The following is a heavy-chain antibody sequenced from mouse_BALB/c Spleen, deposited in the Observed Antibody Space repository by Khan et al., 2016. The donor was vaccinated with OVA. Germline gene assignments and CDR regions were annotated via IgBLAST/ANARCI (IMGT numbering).Heavy chain of an antibody. J-gene: IGHJ3*01. CDR3: ARGTCDY. CDR1: GYSFTTYY. CDR2: VDPFNTDT. D-gene: IGHD3-3*01. V-gene: IGHV1S135*01. Sequence: VQLQQSGPELMKPGASVNISCKASGYSFTTYYIHWVKQSRGKSLEWIGYVDPFNTDTDYNQKFKGQATLTVDQSSNTAYMHLSGLTSEDSAVYYCARGTCDYWGQGTLVTVSA.